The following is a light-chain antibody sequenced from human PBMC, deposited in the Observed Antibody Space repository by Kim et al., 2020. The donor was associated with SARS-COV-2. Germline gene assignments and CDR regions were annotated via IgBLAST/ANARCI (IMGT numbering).Light chain of an antibody. CDR1: SSNIGSNS. Sequence: GHRVTIFCSGSSSNIGSNSVYWYQQYPGTAPKLLIYRNNQRPSGVPDRFSGSKSGTSASLAIKGLRSEDEADYYCAGWDDSLKGWVFGGGTKLAVL. V-gene: IGLV1-47*01. CDR3: AGWDDSLKGWV. CDR2: RNN. J-gene: IGLJ3*02.